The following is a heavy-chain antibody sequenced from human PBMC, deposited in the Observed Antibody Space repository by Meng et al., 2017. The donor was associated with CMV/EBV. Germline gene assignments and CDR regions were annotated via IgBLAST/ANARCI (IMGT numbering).Heavy chain of an antibody. V-gene: IGHV1-2*02. CDR2: INPNSGGT. D-gene: IGHD3-16*02. CDR3: AREEPLYYDYVWGSYRFHQGYYYYGMDV. Sequence: SVKVSCKASGYTFTGYYMHWVRQAPGQGLEWMGWINPNSGGTNYAQKFQGRVTMTRDTSISTAYMELSRLRSDDTAVYYCAREEPLYYDYVWGSYRFHQGYYYYGMDVWGQGTTVTVSS. J-gene: IGHJ6*02. CDR1: GYTFTGYY.